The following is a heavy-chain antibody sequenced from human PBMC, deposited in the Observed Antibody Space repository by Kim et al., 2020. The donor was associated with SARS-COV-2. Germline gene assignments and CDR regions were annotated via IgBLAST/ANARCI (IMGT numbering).Heavy chain of an antibody. CDR2: ISEDGGDK. D-gene: IGHD2-8*02. CDR1: GFTFSRRW. CDR3: ARGYC. V-gene: IGHV3-7*01. Sequence: GGSLRLSCAASGFTFSRRWMSWVRQAPGKGLEWVAAISEDGGDKYYVNSVKGRFTIARDNAGNSLYLLMNSLRAEDTAVYYCARGYCGGQGTLVTVSS. J-gene: IGHJ4*02.